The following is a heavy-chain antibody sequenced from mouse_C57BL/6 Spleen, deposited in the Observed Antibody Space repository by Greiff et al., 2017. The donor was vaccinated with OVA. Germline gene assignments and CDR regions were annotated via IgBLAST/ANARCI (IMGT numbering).Heavy chain of an antibody. CDR2: IWRGGST. CDR1: GFSLTSYG. V-gene: IGHV2-5*01. Sequence: VQVVESGPGLVQPSQSLSITCTVSGFSLTSYGVHWVRQSPGKGLEWLGVIWRGGSTDYNAAFMSRLSITKDNSKSQVFFKMNSLQADDTAIYYCAKSYYGSSSDWYFDVWGTGTTVTVSS. CDR3: AKSYYGSSSDWYFDV. D-gene: IGHD1-1*01. J-gene: IGHJ1*03.